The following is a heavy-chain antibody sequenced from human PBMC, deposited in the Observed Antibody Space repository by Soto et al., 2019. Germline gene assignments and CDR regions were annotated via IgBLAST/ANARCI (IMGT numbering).Heavy chain of an antibody. V-gene: IGHV3-7*01. D-gene: IGHD2-2*03. J-gene: IGHJ4*02. CDR3: ARDTTVLDVGLPGY. CDR1: GFPFSSYW. CDR2: IKQDGSEK. Sequence: EVQLLESGGGLVQPGGSLRLSCAASGFPFSSYWMSWVRQAPGKGLEWVANIKQDGSEKYYVDSVKGRFTISRDNAKNSLYLQMNSLRAEDTAVYYCARDTTVLDVGLPGYWGQGTLVTVSS.